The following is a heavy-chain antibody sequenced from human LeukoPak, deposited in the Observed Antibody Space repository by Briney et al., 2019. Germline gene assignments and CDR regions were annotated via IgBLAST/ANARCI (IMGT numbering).Heavy chain of an antibody. V-gene: IGHV3-23*01. J-gene: IGHJ4*02. D-gene: IGHD6-6*01. CDR3: AKDRSIAARPPYYFDY. CDR1: GFTSSSYA. Sequence: PGGSLRLSCAASGFTSSSYAMSWVRQAPGKGLEWVSAISGSGGSTYYADSVKGRFTISRDNSKNTLYLQMNSLRAEDTAVYYCAKDRSIAARPPYYFDYWGQGTLVTVSS. CDR2: ISGSGGST.